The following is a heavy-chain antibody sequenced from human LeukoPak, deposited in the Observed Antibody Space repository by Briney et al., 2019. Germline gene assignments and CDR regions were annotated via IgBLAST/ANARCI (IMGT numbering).Heavy chain of an antibody. Sequence: GGSLRLSCAASRFTFSNFAMSWVRQAPGKGLEWVSAISGSGGSTYYADSVKGRFTISRDNAKNSLYLQMNSLRAEDTAVYYCARAKGSGSYYYYYYGMDVWGQGTTVTVSS. CDR2: ISGSGGST. J-gene: IGHJ6*02. D-gene: IGHD3-10*01. V-gene: IGHV3-23*01. CDR1: RFTFSNFA. CDR3: ARAKGSGSYYYYYYGMDV.